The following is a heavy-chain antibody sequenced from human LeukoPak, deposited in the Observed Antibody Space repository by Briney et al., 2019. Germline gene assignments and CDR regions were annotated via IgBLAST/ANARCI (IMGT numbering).Heavy chain of an antibody. J-gene: IGHJ4*02. CDR2: FSWNSGSI. CDR1: GFPFDGNA. D-gene: IGHD5-18*01. V-gene: IGHV3-9*01. CDR3: AKDNALVDTSMVFED. Sequence: PGGSLRLSCATSGFPFDGNAMLLVRQAPGQGLDLVSGFSWNSGSIGYADSVKGRFTISRDNAKNSLYLQMNSLRAEDTALYYCAKDNALVDTSMVFEDWGQGTLVTVSS.